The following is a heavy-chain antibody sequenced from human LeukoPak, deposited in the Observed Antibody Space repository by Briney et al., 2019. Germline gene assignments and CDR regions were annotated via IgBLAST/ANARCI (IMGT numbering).Heavy chain of an antibody. V-gene: IGHV4-39*01. J-gene: IGHJ5*02. D-gene: IGHD6-19*01. Sequence: WVRQPPGKGLEWIGSIYYSGSTYYNPSLKSRVTISVDTSKNQFSLKLNSVTAADTAVYYCARQGFNGWNWFDPWGQGTLVTVSS. CDR2: IYYSGST. CDR3: ARQGFNGWNWFDP.